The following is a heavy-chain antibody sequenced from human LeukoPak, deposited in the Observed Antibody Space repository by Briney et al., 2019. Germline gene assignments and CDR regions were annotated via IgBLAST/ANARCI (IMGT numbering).Heavy chain of an antibody. J-gene: IGHJ4*02. D-gene: IGHD6-13*01. CDR1: GFTFTSSA. CDR2: IVVGSGNT. CDR3: AREGSSSWYGDY. Sequence: GASVKVSCKASGFTFTSSAVQWVRQARGQRLEWIGWIVVGSGNTNYAQKFQERVTITRDMSTSTAYMELSSLRSEDTAVYYCAREGSSSWYGDYWGQGTLVTVSS. V-gene: IGHV1-58*01.